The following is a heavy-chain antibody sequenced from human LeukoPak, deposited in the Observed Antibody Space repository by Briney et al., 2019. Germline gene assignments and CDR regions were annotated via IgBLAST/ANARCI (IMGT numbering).Heavy chain of an antibody. D-gene: IGHD6-13*01. CDR3: ARVTGYVMEDYFDY. CDR2: IYYSGST. V-gene: IGHV4-59*01. Sequence: NASETLSLTCTVSGGSISSYYWSWIRQPPGKGLEWIGYIYYSGSTNYNPSLKSRVTISVDTSKNQFSLRLSSVTAADTAVYYCARVTGYVMEDYFDYWGQGTLVTVSS. CDR1: GGSISSYY. J-gene: IGHJ4*02.